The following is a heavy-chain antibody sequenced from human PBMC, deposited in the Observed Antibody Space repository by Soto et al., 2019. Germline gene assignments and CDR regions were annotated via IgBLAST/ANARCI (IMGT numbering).Heavy chain of an antibody. D-gene: IGHD1-7*01. CDR2: ISGSGGKT. V-gene: IGHV3-23*01. CDR3: AKDRAGTTAFDY. Sequence: PGGSLRLSCTDSGFTFSSYALIWVRQAPGKGLEWVSAISGSGGKTYYADSVKGRFTISRDNSKNTLYLQMNSLRAEDTAVYYCAKDRAGTTAFDYWGQGTLVTVSS. J-gene: IGHJ4*02. CDR1: GFTFSSYA.